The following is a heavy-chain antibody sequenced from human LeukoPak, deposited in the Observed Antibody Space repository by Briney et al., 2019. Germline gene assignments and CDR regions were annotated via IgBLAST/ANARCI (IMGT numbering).Heavy chain of an antibody. CDR2: INPSGGST. J-gene: IGHJ4*02. CDR3: AREVSGVRYYFDY. D-gene: IGHD2-15*01. Sequence: ASVKVSCKASGYTFTSYGISWVRQAPGQGLEWMGIINPSGGSTSYAQKFQGRVIMTRDMSTSTVYMELSSLRSEDTAVYYCAREVSGVRYYFDYWGQGTLVTVSS. V-gene: IGHV1-46*01. CDR1: GYTFTSYG.